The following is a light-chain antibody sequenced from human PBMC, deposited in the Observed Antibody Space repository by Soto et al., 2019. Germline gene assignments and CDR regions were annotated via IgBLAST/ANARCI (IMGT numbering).Light chain of an antibody. CDR2: VAS. V-gene: IGKV1-39*01. J-gene: IGKJ4*01. Sequence: DIQMTQSPSSLSASVGDRVTITCRASQSVGRFLNWYQQKPGKDPTVLINVASTLRSGVPSRFSGSGSGTDFNLTINSLQTEDFATYLCQQSFTTTLTFGGGTKLDIK. CDR3: QQSFTTTLT. CDR1: QSVGRF.